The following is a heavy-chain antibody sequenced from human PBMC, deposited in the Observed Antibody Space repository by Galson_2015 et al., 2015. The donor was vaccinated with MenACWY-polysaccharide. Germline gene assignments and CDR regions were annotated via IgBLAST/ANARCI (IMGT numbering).Heavy chain of an antibody. V-gene: IGHV3-30*03. Sequence: SLRLSCAASGFTFSSHGMHWVRQAPGKGLEWVAMISYDGNNKYHADSVKGRFTISRDNSKNTLYVQMNSLRVGDTAVYYCARDRSMAYSFDYWGQGTLVTVSS. CDR3: ARDRSMAYSFDY. D-gene: IGHD1-26*01. CDR1: GFTFSSHG. CDR2: ISYDGNNK. J-gene: IGHJ4*02.